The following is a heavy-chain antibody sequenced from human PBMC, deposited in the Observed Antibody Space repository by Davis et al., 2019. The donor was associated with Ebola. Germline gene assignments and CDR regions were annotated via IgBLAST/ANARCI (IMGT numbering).Heavy chain of an antibody. J-gene: IGHJ4*02. V-gene: IGHV3-21*01. CDR3: ARAPAAAIPGYFDY. D-gene: IGHD2-2*02. CDR1: GFTFSSYS. Sequence: GESLKISCAASGFTFSSYSMNWVRQAPGKGLEWVSSISSSSSYIYYADSVKGRFTFSRDNAKHSLYLQMNSLRVEDTAVYYCARAPAAAIPGYFDYWGQGTLVTVSS. CDR2: ISSSSSYI.